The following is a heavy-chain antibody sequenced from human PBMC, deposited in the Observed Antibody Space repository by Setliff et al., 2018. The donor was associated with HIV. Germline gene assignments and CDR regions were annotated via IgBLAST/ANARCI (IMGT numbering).Heavy chain of an antibody. V-gene: IGHV3-30*07. J-gene: IGHJ4*02. Sequence: GGSLRLSCAASGITFSRYAMHWVRQAPGKGLEWVAVMSYDGNNKYYADSVKGRFTISRDNAKNSLYLQMNSLRAEDTAVYYCARHANYDFWSGYWGYYFDYWGQGTLVTVSS. D-gene: IGHD3-3*01. CDR1: GITFSRYA. CDR3: ARHANYDFWSGYWGYYFDY. CDR2: MSYDGNNK.